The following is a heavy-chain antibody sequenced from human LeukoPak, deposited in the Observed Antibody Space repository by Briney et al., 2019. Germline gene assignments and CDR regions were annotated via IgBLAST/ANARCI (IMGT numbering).Heavy chain of an antibody. V-gene: IGHV1-2*02. D-gene: IGHD6-19*01. CDR2: INPNSGGT. CDR3: ARTGYSSGFPPY. CDR1: GYTFTGYY. Sequence: ASVKVSCKASGYTFTGYYMHWVRQAPGQGLEWMGWINPNSGGTNYAQKFQGRVTMTRGTSISTAYMELSRLRSDDTAVYYCARTGYSSGFPPYWGQGTLVTVSS. J-gene: IGHJ4*02.